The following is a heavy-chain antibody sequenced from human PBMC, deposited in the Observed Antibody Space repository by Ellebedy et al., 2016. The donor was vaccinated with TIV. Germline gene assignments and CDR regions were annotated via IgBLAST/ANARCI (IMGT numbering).Heavy chain of an antibody. CDR3: ATLPYISRSSAY. CDR1: GYTFTAYH. CDR2: LNPSTGGT. V-gene: IGHV1-46*01. Sequence: ASVKVSCKASGYTFTAYHIHWVRQAPGQGLEWVGTLNPSTGGTSYAQKFQGRVTMTSDTSTSTGYMELSSLRSDDTAVYYCATLPYISRSSAYWGQGTLVTVSS. D-gene: IGHD6-19*01. J-gene: IGHJ4*02.